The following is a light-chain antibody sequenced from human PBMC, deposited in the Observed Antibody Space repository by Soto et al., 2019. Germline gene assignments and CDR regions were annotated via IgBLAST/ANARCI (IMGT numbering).Light chain of an antibody. J-gene: IGKJ3*01. V-gene: IGKV3-20*01. Sequence: EIVLTQCPGTLSLSPGERATLSCRASQSVSSSYLGWYQQKPGQAPRLLIYGASGRATGIPDRFSGSGSGTDFTLTISRLEPEDFAVYYCQHYGGSPSFTFGPGTKVDIK. CDR2: GAS. CDR3: QHYGGSPSFT. CDR1: QSVSSSY.